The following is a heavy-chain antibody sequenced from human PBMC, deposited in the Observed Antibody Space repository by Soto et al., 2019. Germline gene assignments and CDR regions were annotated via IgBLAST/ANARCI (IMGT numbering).Heavy chain of an antibody. Sequence: GGSLRLSCAASGFTFSSYWMHWVRQAPGKGLVWVSCINSDGSSTSYADSVKGRFTISRDNAKNTLYLQMNSLRAEDTAVYYCARDRIYFHDYWGQGTLVTVSS. J-gene: IGHJ4*02. CDR2: INSDGSST. V-gene: IGHV3-74*01. CDR1: GFTFSSYW. CDR3: ARDRIYFHDY. D-gene: IGHD3-9*01.